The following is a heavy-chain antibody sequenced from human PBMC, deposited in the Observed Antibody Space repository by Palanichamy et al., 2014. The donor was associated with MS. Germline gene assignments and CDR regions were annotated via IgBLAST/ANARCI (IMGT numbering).Heavy chain of an antibody. CDR3: AKSYSGIYYYHGMDV. J-gene: IGHJ6*02. V-gene: IGHV3-30*18. D-gene: IGHD5-12*01. CDR2: ISYDGNKK. Sequence: QLLLVEVWGRAWSSLGRVPRDSPVLASRFTFSNSGMHWVRQAPGKGLEWVAMISYDGNKKYYADSVKGRFTISRDDSKNTLYLQMSSLRAEDTAVYYCAKSYSGIYYYHGMDVWGQGTTVTVSS. CDR1: RFTFSNSG.